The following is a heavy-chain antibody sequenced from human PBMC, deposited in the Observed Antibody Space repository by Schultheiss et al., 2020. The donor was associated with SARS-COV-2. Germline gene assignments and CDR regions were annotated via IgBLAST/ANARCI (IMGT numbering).Heavy chain of an antibody. Sequence: SETLSLTCTVSGYSISSGYYWGWIRQPPGKGLEWIGSIYHSGSTNYNPSLKSRVTISVDTSKNQFSLKLSSVTAADTAVYYCARIYYDYIWGSYGSYWYFDLWGRGTLVTVSS. J-gene: IGHJ2*01. CDR1: GYSISSGYY. V-gene: IGHV4-38-2*02. D-gene: IGHD3-16*01. CDR3: ARIYYDYIWGSYGSYWYFDL. CDR2: IYHSGST.